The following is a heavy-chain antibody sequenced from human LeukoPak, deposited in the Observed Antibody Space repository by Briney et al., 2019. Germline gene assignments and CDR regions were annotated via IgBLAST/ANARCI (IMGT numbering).Heavy chain of an antibody. CDR1: GGSISSGSYY. Sequence: KPSQTLSLTCTVSGGSISSGSYYWSWIRQPAGKGLEWIGRIYTSGSTNYNPSLKSRVTISVDTSKNQFSLKLGSVTAADTAVYYCARDSWGIAARLDYYYYYMDVWGKGTTVTVSS. CDR2: IYTSGST. V-gene: IGHV4-61*02. D-gene: IGHD6-6*01. CDR3: ARDSWGIAARLDYYYYYMDV. J-gene: IGHJ6*03.